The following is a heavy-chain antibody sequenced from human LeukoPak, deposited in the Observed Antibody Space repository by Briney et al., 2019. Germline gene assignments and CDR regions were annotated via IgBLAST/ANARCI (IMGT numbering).Heavy chain of an antibody. CDR2: ISYDGSNK. D-gene: IGHD5-18*01. J-gene: IGHJ4*02. V-gene: IGHV3-30*18. Sequence: GGSLRLSCAASGFTFSNYGMHWVRQAPGKGLEWVAVISYDGSNKYYADSVKGRFTISRDNSKNTLYLQMNSLRAEDTAVYYCAKGLQLWAPIDYWGQGTLVTVSS. CDR1: GFTFSNYG. CDR3: AKGLQLWAPIDY.